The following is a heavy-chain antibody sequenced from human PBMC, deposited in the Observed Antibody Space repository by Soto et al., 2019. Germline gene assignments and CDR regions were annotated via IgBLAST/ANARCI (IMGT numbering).Heavy chain of an antibody. J-gene: IGHJ5*02. Sequence: QVQLVESGGGLVKPGGSLRLSCAASGFAFSDYYMTWIRQAPGKGLEWVSYISGRSGYTKYADSVKGRFTISRDNANNSLYLQMNSLRAEDTAVYYCARRGVTTVNTRIYSWFDPWGQGTLVTVSS. CDR2: ISGRSGYT. D-gene: IGHD4-17*01. CDR3: ARRGVTTVNTRIYSWFDP. V-gene: IGHV3-11*06. CDR1: GFAFSDYY.